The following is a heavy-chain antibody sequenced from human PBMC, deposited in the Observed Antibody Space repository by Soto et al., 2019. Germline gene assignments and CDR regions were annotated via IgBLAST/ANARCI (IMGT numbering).Heavy chain of an antibody. CDR2: IFYSGST. CDR1: GASISNSY. Sequence: TSETLSLTCTVSGASISNSYWNWIRQPPGKGLEWIGYIFYSGSTNYNPSPKSRVTISVDTSKSQFSLKLASLTAADTAVYYCARGLPAWQPLHYWGQGTLVTVSS. V-gene: IGHV4-59*01. D-gene: IGHD6-13*01. CDR3: ARGLPAWQPLHY. J-gene: IGHJ4*02.